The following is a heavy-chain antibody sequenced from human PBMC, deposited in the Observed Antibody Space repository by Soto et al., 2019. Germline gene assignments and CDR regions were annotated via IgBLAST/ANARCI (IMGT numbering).Heavy chain of an antibody. D-gene: IGHD3-16*02. CDR3: AMDYVWGSYRLHGYYYYGMDV. CDR2: ISAYNGNT. CDR1: GYTFTSYA. V-gene: IGHV1-18*01. Sequence: ASVKVSCKASGYTFTSYAMHWVRQAPGQRLEWMGWISAYNGNTNYAQKLQGRVTMTTDTSTSTAYMELRSLRSDDTAVYYCAMDYVWGSYRLHGYYYYGMDVWGQGTTVTVSS. J-gene: IGHJ6*02.